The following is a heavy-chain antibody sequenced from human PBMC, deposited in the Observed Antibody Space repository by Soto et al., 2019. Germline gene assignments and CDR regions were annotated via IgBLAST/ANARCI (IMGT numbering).Heavy chain of an antibody. Sequence: SETLSLTCTVSGGSISSYYWSWIRQPPGKGLEWIGYIYYSGSTNYNPSLKSRVTISVDTSKNQFSLKLSSVTAADTAVYYCARGPTPDYYDSSGSYFDYWGQGTLVTVSS. J-gene: IGHJ4*02. CDR1: GGSISSYY. CDR2: IYYSGST. CDR3: ARGPTPDYYDSSGSYFDY. V-gene: IGHV4-59*01. D-gene: IGHD3-22*01.